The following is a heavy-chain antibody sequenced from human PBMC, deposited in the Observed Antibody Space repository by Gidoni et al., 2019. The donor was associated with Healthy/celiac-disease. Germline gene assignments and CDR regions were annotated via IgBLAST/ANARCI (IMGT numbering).Heavy chain of an antibody. D-gene: IGHD6-6*01. V-gene: IGHV4-34*01. CDR3: SRGPRIAARPRLFDP. CDR1: GRPCSGYY. CDR2: INHSGLT. Sequence: HVQLQQWAAGLWTPSATLAPTCAVCGRPCSGYYWSSIRQPPGKGLEWIGEINHSGLTNYIPSLKSRVTISVDTSNNQFSLKLSAVTAADTAVYCCSRGPRIAARPRLFDPWGQGTLVTVSS. J-gene: IGHJ5*02.